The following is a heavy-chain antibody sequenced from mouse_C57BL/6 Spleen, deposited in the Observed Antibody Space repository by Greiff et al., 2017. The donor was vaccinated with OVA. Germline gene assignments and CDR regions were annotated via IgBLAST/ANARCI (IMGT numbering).Heavy chain of an antibody. CDR2: IDPSDSYT. Sequence: QVHVKQPGAELVMPGASVKLSCKASGYTFTSYWMHWVKQRPGQGLEWIGEIDPSDSYTNYNQKFKGKSTLTVDKSSSTAYMQLSSLTSEDSAVYYCARGIYYYGSSYDYWGQGTTLTVSS. CDR1: GYTFTSYW. D-gene: IGHD1-1*01. V-gene: IGHV1-69*01. J-gene: IGHJ2*01. CDR3: ARGIYYYGSSYDY.